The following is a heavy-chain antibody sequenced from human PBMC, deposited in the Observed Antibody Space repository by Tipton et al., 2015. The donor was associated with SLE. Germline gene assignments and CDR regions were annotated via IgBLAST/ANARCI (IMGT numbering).Heavy chain of an antibody. Sequence: SLRLSCAASGFTFSSYWMSWVRQAPGKGLEWVANIKQDGSEKYYVDSVKGRFTISRDNAKNSLYLQMNSLRAEDTAVYYCATLAVYDAFDIWGQGTMVTVSS. V-gene: IGHV3-7*01. CDR2: IKQDGSEK. J-gene: IGHJ3*02. D-gene: IGHD6-19*01. CDR3: ATLAVYDAFDI. CDR1: GFTFSSYW.